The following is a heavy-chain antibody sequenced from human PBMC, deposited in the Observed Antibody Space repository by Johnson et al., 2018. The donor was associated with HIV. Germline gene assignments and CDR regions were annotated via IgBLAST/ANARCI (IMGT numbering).Heavy chain of an antibody. V-gene: IGHV3-30-3*01. J-gene: IGHJ3*02. CDR2: ISYGGNNK. Sequence: QVQLVESGGGVVQPGRSLRLSCAASGFTFSSYAMHWVRQAPGKGLEWVAVISYGGNNKYYADSVKGRFTISRDNSKNTLYLQMNSLRAEDTAVYYCAGAPLRHDAFDIWGQGTMVTVSS. CDR1: GFTFSSYA. CDR3: AGAPLRHDAFDI. D-gene: IGHD4-17*01.